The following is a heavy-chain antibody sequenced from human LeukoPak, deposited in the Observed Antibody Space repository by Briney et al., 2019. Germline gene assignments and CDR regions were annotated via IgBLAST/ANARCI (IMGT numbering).Heavy chain of an antibody. Sequence: GESLKISCQASGYSFTSYWIGWVRQMPGKGLEWMGIIYPGDSDTRYSPSFQGQVTISADKSISTAYLQWSSLKASDTAMYYCARSSFNDHDVGAIGDHYYYYHMDVWGKGTTVTVSS. J-gene: IGHJ6*03. V-gene: IGHV5-51*01. CDR2: IYPGDSDT. CDR3: ARSSFNDHDVGAIGDHYYYYHMDV. D-gene: IGHD1-26*01. CDR1: GYSFTSYW.